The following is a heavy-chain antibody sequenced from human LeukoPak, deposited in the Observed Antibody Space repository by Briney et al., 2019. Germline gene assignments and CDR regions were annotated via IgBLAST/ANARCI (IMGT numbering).Heavy chain of an antibody. D-gene: IGHD3-16*01. Sequence: SVKVSCKASGGTFSSYAISWVRQAPGQGLEWMGGIIPIFGTANYAQKFQGRVTMTRDTSISTAYMELSRLRSDDTAVYYCARVSGQXDYVAXSTVDYXGQGXL. CDR2: IIPIFGTA. CDR1: GGTFSSYA. CDR3: ARVSGQXDYVAXSTVDY. V-gene: IGHV1-69*05. J-gene: IGHJ4*02.